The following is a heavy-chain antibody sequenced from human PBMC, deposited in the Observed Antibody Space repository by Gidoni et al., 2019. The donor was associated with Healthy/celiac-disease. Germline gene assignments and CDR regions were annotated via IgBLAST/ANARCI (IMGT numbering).Heavy chain of an antibody. D-gene: IGHD2-2*01. Sequence: QVQLQESGPGLVKPSETLSLTCTVSGGSVSSGSYYWSWIRQPPGKGLEWIGYIYYSGSTNYNPSLKSRVTISVDTSKNQFSLKLSSMTAADTAVYYCARDSGAGVPAANSDYYYGMDVWGQGTTVTVSS. V-gene: IGHV4-61*01. CDR2: IYYSGST. CDR1: GGSVSSGSYY. CDR3: ARDSGAGVPAANSDYYYGMDV. J-gene: IGHJ6*02.